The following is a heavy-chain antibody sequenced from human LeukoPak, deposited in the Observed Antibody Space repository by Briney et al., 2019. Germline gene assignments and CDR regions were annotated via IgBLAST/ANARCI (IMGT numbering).Heavy chain of an antibody. V-gene: IGHV3-21*04. CDR2: ISSSSSYI. Sequence: GGTLRLSCVASGFILSSYGMSWVRQAPGKGLEWVSSISSSSSYIYYADSVKGRFTISRDNAKNSLYLQMNSLRAEDTAVYYCAKEAQSSGWDDYYYYMDVWGKGTTVTISS. CDR3: AKEAQSSGWDDYYYYMDV. CDR1: GFILSSYG. J-gene: IGHJ6*03. D-gene: IGHD6-19*01.